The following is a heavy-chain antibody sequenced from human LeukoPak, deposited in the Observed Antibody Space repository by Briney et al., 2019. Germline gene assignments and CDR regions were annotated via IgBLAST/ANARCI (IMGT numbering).Heavy chain of an antibody. D-gene: IGHD4-23*01. V-gene: IGHV4-39*07. Sequence: SGTLSLTCAVSGGSISSSNWWGWIRQPPGKGLEWIGSIYYSGSTYYNPSLKSRVTISVDTSKNQFSLKLSSVTAADTAVYYCASDYGGNTGNFDYWGRGTLVTVSS. CDR2: IYYSGST. J-gene: IGHJ4*02. CDR3: ASDYGGNTGNFDY. CDR1: GGSISSSNW.